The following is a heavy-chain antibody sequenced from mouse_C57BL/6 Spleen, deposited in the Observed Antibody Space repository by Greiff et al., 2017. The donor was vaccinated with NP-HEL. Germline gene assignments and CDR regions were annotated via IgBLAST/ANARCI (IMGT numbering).Heavy chain of an antibody. V-gene: IGHV5-4*01. CDR1: GFTFSSYA. Sequence: EVKLQESGGGLVKPGGSLKLSCAASGFTFSSYAMSWVRQTPEKRLEWVATISDGGSYTYYPDNVKGRFTISRDNAKNNLYLQMSHLKSEDTAMYYCARDLWDYFDYWGQGTTLTVSS. CDR2: ISDGGSYT. D-gene: IGHD6-1*01. J-gene: IGHJ2*01. CDR3: ARDLWDYFDY.